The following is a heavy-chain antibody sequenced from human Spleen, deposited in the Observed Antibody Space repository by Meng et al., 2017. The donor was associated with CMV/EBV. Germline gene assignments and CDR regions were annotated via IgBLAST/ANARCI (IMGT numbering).Heavy chain of an antibody. CDR1: GFPFGITW. J-gene: IGHJ4*02. Sequence: SGFPFGITWMNWVRQAPGMGLEWVGRITSKNDGEVANYATSVRGRFTVSRDDSKDILFLQMNTLKSEDTGVYYCTADTADSNGWANDFWGQGTLVTVSS. V-gene: IGHV3-15*06. CDR3: TADTADSNGWANDF. D-gene: IGHD6-19*01. CDR2: ITSKNDGEVA.